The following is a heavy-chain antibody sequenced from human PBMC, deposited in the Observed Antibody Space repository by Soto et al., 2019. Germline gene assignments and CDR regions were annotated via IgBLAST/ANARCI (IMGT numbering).Heavy chain of an antibody. CDR2: IIPMFGTS. Sequence: SVKVSCKASGGTFSNYAISWVRQAPGQGLEWVGGIIPMFGTSNYAQNFQGRVSITADESTSTAYMELGSLRSEDTAVYYCARGVRTGFYGMDVWGQGTTVTVSS. D-gene: IGHD3-10*01. V-gene: IGHV1-69*13. CDR3: ARGVRTGFYGMDV. J-gene: IGHJ6*02. CDR1: GGTFSNYA.